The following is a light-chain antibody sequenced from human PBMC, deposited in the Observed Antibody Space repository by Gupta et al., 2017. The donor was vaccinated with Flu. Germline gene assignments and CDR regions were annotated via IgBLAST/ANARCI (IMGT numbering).Light chain of an antibody. J-gene: IGKJ5*01. V-gene: IGKV3-15*01. Sequence: EIVMTQSPATLSVSPGDRATLSCRASQRVSSNLAWYQQKPGQAPRLLIYGASTRATGFPARFSGSGSGTEFTLTISSLQSEDFAVYYCQQYKKWPITFGQGTRLEIK. CDR1: QRVSSN. CDR3: QQYKKWPIT. CDR2: GAS.